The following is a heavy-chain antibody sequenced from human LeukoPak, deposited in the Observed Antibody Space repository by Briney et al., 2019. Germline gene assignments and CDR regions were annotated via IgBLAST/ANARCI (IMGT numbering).Heavy chain of an antibody. D-gene: IGHD6-13*01. Sequence: SETLSLTCTVSGGSTSSYYWSWIRQPPGKGLEWIGYIYYSGSTNYNPSLKSRVTISVDTSKNQFSLKLSSVTAADTAVYYCARRGEHSSWFSFDYWGQGTLVTVSS. J-gene: IGHJ4*02. CDR1: GGSTSSYY. CDR3: ARRGEHSSWFSFDY. V-gene: IGHV4-59*08. CDR2: IYYSGST.